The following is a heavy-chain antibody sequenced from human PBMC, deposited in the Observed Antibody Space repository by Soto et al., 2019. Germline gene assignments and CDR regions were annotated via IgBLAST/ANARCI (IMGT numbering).Heavy chain of an antibody. CDR3: ARDWAVTPLLGNAFDI. CDR1: GFSITDFA. D-gene: IGHD7-27*01. J-gene: IGHJ3*02. Sequence: PGGSLRLSCAASGFSITDFAISWVRLAPRKGLEWVAAISGGLSTTFYADSVKGRFTISRDNSKNTLYLQMNSLRAEDTAVYYCARDWAVTPLLGNAFDIWGQGTMVTVSS. CDR2: ISGGLSTT. V-gene: IGHV3-23*01.